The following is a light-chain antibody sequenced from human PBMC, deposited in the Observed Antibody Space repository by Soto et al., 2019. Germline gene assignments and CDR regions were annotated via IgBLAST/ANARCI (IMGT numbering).Light chain of an antibody. CDR3: QQAYSFPIT. CDR2: AAS. V-gene: IGKV1D-12*01. J-gene: IGKJ5*01. CDR1: QDIAAY. Sequence: ILMTQSPSSVSASVGDRVTITCRASQDIAAYLAWYQHKPGRAPELLIHAASSLQSGVPSRFSGSGSGTDFTLTINSLQPEDFATYYCQQAYSFPITFGQGTRLEIK.